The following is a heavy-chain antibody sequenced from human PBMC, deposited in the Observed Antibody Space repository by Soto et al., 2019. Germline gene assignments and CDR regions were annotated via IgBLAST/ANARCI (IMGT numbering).Heavy chain of an antibody. CDR1: GGSISSYY. CDR3: ARTGTTVTTPNWFDP. J-gene: IGHJ5*02. CDR2: IYYSGST. V-gene: IGHV4-59*08. Sequence: SETLSLTCTVSGGSISSYYWSWIRQHPGKGLEWIGYIYYSGSTNYNPSLKSRVTISVDTSKNQFSLKLSSVTAADTAVYYCARTGTTVTTPNWFDPWGQGTLVTVSS. D-gene: IGHD4-17*01.